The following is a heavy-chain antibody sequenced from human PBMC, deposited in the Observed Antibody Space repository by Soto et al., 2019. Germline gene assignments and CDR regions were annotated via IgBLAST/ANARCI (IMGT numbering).Heavy chain of an antibody. J-gene: IGHJ4*02. V-gene: IGHV4-34*01. Sequence: SETLSLTCAVYGGSFSGYYWSWIRQPPGKGLEWIGEINHSGSTNYNPSLKSRVAISVDKSKNQFSLKLMSLSAADTAVYYCGRLEGLATISYYFDYWGQGALVTVSS. CDR3: GRLEGLATISYYFDY. CDR1: GGSFSGYY. CDR2: INHSGST. D-gene: IGHD3-9*01.